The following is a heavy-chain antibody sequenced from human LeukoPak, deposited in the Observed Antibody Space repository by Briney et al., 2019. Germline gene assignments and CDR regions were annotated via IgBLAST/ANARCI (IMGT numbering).Heavy chain of an antibody. CDR1: GFTFSSYA. CDR3: AKRFSSTWYQFDY. V-gene: IGHV3-30*18. D-gene: IGHD6-13*01. Sequence: GGSLRLSCAASGFTFSSYAMHWVRQAPGKGLDWVAVISYDGGNKFYADSVKGRFTISRDNSKNALYLQMNSLRAEDTAVYYCAKRFSSTWYQFDYWGQGTLVTVSS. J-gene: IGHJ4*02. CDR2: ISYDGGNK.